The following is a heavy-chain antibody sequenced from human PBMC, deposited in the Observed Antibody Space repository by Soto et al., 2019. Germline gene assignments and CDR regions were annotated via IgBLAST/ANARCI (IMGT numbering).Heavy chain of an antibody. J-gene: IGHJ5*02. CDR2: IYYSGST. D-gene: IGHD6-19*01. CDR1: GGSISSSSYY. CDR3: ARQQTVAGTRGWFDP. V-gene: IGHV4-39*01. Sequence: TSETLSLTCTVSGGSISSSSYYWGWIRQPPGKGLEWIGSIYYSGSTYYNPSLKSRVTISVDTSKNQFSLKLSSVTAADTAVYYCARQQTVAGTRGWFDPWGQGTLVTVSS.